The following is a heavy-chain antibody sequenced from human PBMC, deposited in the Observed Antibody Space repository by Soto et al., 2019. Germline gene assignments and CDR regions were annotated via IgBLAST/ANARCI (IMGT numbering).Heavy chain of an antibody. CDR3: ARGTYFDY. J-gene: IGHJ4*02. CDR1: GYIMTTYG. CDR2: ISAYNDHT. Sequence: QVQLVQSGTEVKKPGASVKVSCKASGYIMTTYGVNWVRQAPGQGLEWVGWISAYNDHTNYAQKFQGRVTMTTDTTTSTAYRELRSQRYEDTAVYYCARGTYFDYWGQGTLVTVSS. V-gene: IGHV1-18*01.